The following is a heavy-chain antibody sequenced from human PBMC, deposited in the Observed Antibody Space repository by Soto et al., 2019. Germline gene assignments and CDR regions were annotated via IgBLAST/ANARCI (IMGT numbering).Heavy chain of an antibody. Sequence: SETLSLTRAVYGGSFRGYYWSWIRQPPGEGPGWIGEINHSGSTNYNPSLKSRVTISVDTSKNQFSLKLSSVTAADTAVYYCARDQHDYSNYGDYYYYYMDVWGKGTTVTVSS. CDR1: GGSFRGYY. CDR2: INHSGST. V-gene: IGHV4-34*01. J-gene: IGHJ6*03. D-gene: IGHD4-4*01. CDR3: ARDQHDYSNYGDYYYYYMDV.